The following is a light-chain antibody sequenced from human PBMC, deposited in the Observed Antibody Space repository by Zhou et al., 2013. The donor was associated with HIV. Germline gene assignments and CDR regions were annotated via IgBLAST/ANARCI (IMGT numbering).Light chain of an antibody. Sequence: DIQMTQSPSSVSASVGDRVTITCRASQDIRGWLAWYQQKPGKAPKLLIHDASGLQSGVPSRFSGSGSGTDYTLTINSLQPDDSATYFCQHYDSFPYTFGQGTKLEI. CDR3: QHYDSFPYT. CDR2: DAS. V-gene: IGKV1-12*01. CDR1: QDIRGW. J-gene: IGKJ2*01.